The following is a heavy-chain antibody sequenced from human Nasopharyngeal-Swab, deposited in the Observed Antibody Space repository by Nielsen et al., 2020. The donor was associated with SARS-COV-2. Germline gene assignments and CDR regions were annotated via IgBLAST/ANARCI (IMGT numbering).Heavy chain of an antibody. Sequence: GASLQISCAASGFTFSSYAMSWVRQAPGKGLEWVSAISGSGGSTYYADSVKGRFTISRDNSKNTLYLQMNSLRAEDTAVYYCAKYSGWFTPYYYGMDVWGQGTTVTVSS. CDR2: ISGSGGST. V-gene: IGHV3-23*01. CDR3: AKYSGWFTPYYYGMDV. J-gene: IGHJ6*02. D-gene: IGHD6-19*01. CDR1: GFTFSSYA.